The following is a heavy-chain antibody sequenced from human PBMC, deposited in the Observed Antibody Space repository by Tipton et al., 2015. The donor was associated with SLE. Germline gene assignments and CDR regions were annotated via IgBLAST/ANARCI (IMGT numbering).Heavy chain of an antibody. Sequence: QVQLVQSGVEVKKPGASVRVSCKASGYTFTTYGISWVRQAPGQGLEWMGRINPDSGGTNYAQKFEGRVTMTRDTSISTAYMDLSSLRSDDTAMYYCVRHGLALNWGQGTLVTVSS. CDR1: GYTFTTYG. CDR3: VRHGLALN. V-gene: IGHV1-2*06. CDR2: INPDSGGT. J-gene: IGHJ4*02.